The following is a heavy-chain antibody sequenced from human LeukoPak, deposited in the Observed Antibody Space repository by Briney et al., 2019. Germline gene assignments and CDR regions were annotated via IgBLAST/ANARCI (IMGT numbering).Heavy chain of an antibody. CDR2: IIPIFGTT. CDR3: ATAVRRNKYVLLWFGELNY. Sequence: ASVKVSCKASGGTFISYAISWVRQAPGQGLEWMGGIIPIFGTTNYAQKFQDRVTITADKSTSTAYMELSSLRSEDTAVYYCATAVRRNKYVLLWFGELNYWGQGTLVTVSS. V-gene: IGHV1-69*06. D-gene: IGHD3-10*01. J-gene: IGHJ4*02. CDR1: GGTFISYA.